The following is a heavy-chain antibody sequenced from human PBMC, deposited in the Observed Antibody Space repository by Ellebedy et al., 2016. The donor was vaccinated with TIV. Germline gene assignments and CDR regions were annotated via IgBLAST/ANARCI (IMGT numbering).Heavy chain of an antibody. CDR2: IYYSGST. D-gene: IGHD3-9*01. CDR1: GGSISSYY. Sequence: MPSETLSLTCTVSGGSISSYYWSWIRQPPGKGLEWIGYIYYSGSTNYNPSLKSRVTISVDTSKNQFSLKLSSVTAADTAVYYCARGKGTISLWGQGTTVTVSS. J-gene: IGHJ6*02. CDR3: ARGKGTISL. V-gene: IGHV4-59*01.